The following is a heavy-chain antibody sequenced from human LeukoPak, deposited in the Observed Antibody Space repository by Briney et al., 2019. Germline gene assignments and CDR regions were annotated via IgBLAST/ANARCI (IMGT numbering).Heavy chain of an antibody. CDR2: ISDTGDVT. J-gene: IGHJ5*02. CDR3: AKGASYYAFDP. V-gene: IGHV3-23*01. D-gene: IGHD3-10*01. CDR1: GFTFSGFG. Sequence: GGFLRLSCGASGFTFSGFGMSWVRQAPGKGLEWVASISDTGDVTFNADSVKGRFTISRDNSKNALYLQMNYVRAEDTAAYYCAKGASYYAFDPWGQGTQVTVSS.